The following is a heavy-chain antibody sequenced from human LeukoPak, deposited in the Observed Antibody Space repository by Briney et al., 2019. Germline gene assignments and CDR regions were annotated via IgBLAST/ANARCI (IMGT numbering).Heavy chain of an antibody. Sequence: GGSLRLSCAASGFTFSSYNMNWVRQAPGKGLEWVSSISSSSSFIYYADSVKGRFTISRDNAKNSLYLQMNSLRAEDTAVYYCARDWDSSSWYEREGYFQRWGQGTLVTVSS. D-gene: IGHD6-13*01. V-gene: IGHV3-21*01. J-gene: IGHJ1*01. CDR2: ISSSSSFI. CDR3: ARDWDSSSWYEREGYFQR. CDR1: GFTFSSYN.